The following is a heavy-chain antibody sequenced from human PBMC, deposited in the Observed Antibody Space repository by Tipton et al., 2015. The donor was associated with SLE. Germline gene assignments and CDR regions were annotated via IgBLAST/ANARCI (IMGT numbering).Heavy chain of an antibody. D-gene: IGHD3-10*02. V-gene: IGHV4-39*07. CDR1: DGSISSSHYF. Sequence: LRLSCTVSDGSISSSHYFWGWIRQPPGKGLEWIGNIFYSGNTYYNPSVKSRVTISVDTSKNQFSLKLTSVTAADTAVYYCARGIVFGESSYYYYYYMDVWGKGTTVTASS. CDR2: IFYSGNT. J-gene: IGHJ6*03. CDR3: ARGIVFGESSYYYYYYMDV.